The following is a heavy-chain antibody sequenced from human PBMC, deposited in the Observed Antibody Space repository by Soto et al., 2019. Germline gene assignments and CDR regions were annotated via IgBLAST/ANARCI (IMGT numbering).Heavy chain of an antibody. CDR2: IIPMFGTS. CDR3: ARGSCSSTSCYKEYYFDL. D-gene: IGHD2-2*02. J-gene: IGHJ4*02. V-gene: IGHV1-69*01. CDR1: GGTFSGYA. Sequence: QVQLVQSGAEVKKPGSSVKVSCKASGGTFSGYAISWVRQAPGQGLEWMGEIIPMFGTSNYAQKFQGRVTITAEESTSKAYMELSSLRSEDTAVYYCARGSCSSTSCYKEYYFDLWGQGTLVTVSS.